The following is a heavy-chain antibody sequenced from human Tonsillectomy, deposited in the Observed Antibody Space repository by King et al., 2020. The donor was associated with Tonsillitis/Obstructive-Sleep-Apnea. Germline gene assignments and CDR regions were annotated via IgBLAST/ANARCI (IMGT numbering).Heavy chain of an antibody. CDR3: ARGLVPVVYFYYYMDV. CDR2: IYYSGHT. J-gene: IGHJ6*03. Sequence: QLQESGPGLVKPSETLSLTCAVSGGSISNNYWTWIRQPPGKGLEWIGYIYYSGHTNYNPSLRSRVTISADASKNQFSLKLSSVTAADTAVYYCARGLVPVVYFYYYMDVCGRGTTVTVS. D-gene: IGHD2-8*02. V-gene: IGHV4-59*08. CDR1: GGSISNNY.